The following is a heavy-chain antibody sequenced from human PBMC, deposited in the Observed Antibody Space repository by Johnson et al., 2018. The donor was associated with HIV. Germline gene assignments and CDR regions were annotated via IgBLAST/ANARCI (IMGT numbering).Heavy chain of an antibody. CDR1: GFTFSSYG. Sequence: QMQLVESGGGVVQPGRSLRLSCAASGFTFSSYGMHWVRQAPGTGLEWVAVISYDGSNKYYAYSVKGRFTISRDNSKNTLYLQMNSLRAEDTAVYYCARGGLVAPDAFDIWSQGTMVTVSS. J-gene: IGHJ3*02. D-gene: IGHD3/OR15-3a*01. CDR3: ARGGLVAPDAFDI. V-gene: IGHV3-30*03. CDR2: ISYDGSNK.